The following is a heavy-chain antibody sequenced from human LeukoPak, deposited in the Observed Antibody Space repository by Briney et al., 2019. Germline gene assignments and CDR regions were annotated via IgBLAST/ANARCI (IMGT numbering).Heavy chain of an antibody. D-gene: IGHD3-22*01. CDR2: IWYDGSNK. J-gene: IGHJ4*02. V-gene: IGHV3-33*06. CDR1: GFTFSSYG. Sequence: GGSLRLSCAASGFTFSSYGMHWVRQAPGKGLEWVAVIWYDGSNKYYADSVKGRFTISRDNSKNTLYLQMNSLRAEDTAVYYCAKDSSGYYWGFDYWAQGPLVTVPS. CDR3: AKDSSGYYWGFDY.